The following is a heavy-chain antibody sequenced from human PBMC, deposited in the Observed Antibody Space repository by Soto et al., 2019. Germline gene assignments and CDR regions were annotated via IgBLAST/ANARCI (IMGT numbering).Heavy chain of an antibody. CDR3: AIVEWEGHSSRGEYYYGMDV. CDR2: ISYDGSNK. Sequence: GGSLRLSCAASGFTFSNYGMHWVRQAPGKGLEWVALISYDGSNKYYADSVKGRFTISRDNSKNTLYLQMNSLRAEDTSVYFFAIVEWEGHSSRGEYYYGMDVWGQGTTVTVSS. V-gene: IGHV3-30*03. D-gene: IGHD6-13*01. CDR1: GFTFSNYG. J-gene: IGHJ6*02.